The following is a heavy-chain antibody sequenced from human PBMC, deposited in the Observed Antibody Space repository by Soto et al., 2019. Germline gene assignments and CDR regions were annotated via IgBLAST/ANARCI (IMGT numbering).Heavy chain of an antibody. V-gene: IGHV3-21*01. Sequence: EVQLVDSGGGLVKPGGSLRLSCAASGFTFSRYGMNWRRQAPEKGLEWVASISSSPSYVYHADSLKGRFSPSRENAKNILSREMYAPGPEDSAVYYSARDPSEGRVGTWFESWGQGTLVTVSS. CDR3: ARDPSEGRVGTWFES. J-gene: IGHJ5*01. CDR2: ISSSPSYV. CDR1: GFTFSRYG. D-gene: IGHD2-2*01.